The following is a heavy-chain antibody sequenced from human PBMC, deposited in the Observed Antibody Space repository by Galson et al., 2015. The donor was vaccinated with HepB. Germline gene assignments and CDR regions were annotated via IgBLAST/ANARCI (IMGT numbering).Heavy chain of an antibody. V-gene: IGHV3-48*02. Sequence: SLRLSCAASGFTFSSYSMNWVRQAPGKGLEWVSYISSSSSTIYYADSVKGRFTISRDNAKNSLYLQMNSLRDEDTAVYYCARAAPRYYDFWSGYYTGYYYGMDVWGQGTTVTVSS. J-gene: IGHJ6*02. D-gene: IGHD3-3*01. CDR3: ARAAPRYYDFWSGYYTGYYYGMDV. CDR2: ISSSSSTI. CDR1: GFTFSSYS.